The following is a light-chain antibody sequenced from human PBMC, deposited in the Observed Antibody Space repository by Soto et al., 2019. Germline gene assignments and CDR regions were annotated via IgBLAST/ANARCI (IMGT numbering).Light chain of an antibody. Sequence: DIVMTQSPDSPAVSLGERASIICKSRQTVFYTATNKNYLAWYQQKPGQPPKMLISWASTRESGVPDRFTGSGSGTDFTLTISNLQAEDVAVYYCQQYLSIPTFGQGTRLEIK. CDR2: WAS. CDR1: QTVFYTATNKNY. CDR3: QQYLSIPT. J-gene: IGKJ5*01. V-gene: IGKV4-1*01.